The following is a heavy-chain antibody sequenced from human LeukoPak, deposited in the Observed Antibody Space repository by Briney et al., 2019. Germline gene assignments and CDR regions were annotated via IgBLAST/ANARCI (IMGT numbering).Heavy chain of an antibody. Sequence: SETLSLTCAVYGGSFTGYYWSWIRQPPGKGLEWIGEIKHDGSTNYNPSLKSRVTMSVDTSKKQFFLNLNSVTAADTAVYYCARDSGDSSYPDYWGQGTLVTVSS. CDR2: IKHDGST. D-gene: IGHD3-22*01. J-gene: IGHJ4*02. V-gene: IGHV4-34*01. CDR1: GGSFTGYY. CDR3: ARDSGDSSYPDY.